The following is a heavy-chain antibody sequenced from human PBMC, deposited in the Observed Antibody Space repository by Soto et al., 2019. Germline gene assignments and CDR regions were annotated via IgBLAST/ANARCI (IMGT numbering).Heavy chain of an antibody. J-gene: IGHJ4*02. CDR3: ARDNSPILPYFAWLPIDY. CDR2: IWYDGNNI. Sequence: QVQLVESGGGVVQPGRSLRLSCAASGFTFSNYGMHWVRQAPGKGLEWVAVIWYDGNNIYYADSVKGRFTISRDNSISTRFLQMNSLRAEDTAVYYCARDNSPILPYFAWLPIDYWGQGTLVTVSS. V-gene: IGHV3-33*01. D-gene: IGHD3-9*01. CDR1: GFTFSNYG.